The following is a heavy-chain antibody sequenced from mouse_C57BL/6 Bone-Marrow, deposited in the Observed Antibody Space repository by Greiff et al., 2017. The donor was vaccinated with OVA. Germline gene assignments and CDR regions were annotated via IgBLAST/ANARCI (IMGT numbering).Heavy chain of an antibody. D-gene: IGHD2-1*01. CDR3: LYYGNYGWYFDV. CDR2: IDPEDGET. V-gene: IGHV14-2*01. J-gene: IGHJ1*03. Sequence: EVKLQESGAELVKPGASVKLSCTASGFNIKDYYMHWVKQRTEQGLEWIGRIDPEDGETKYAPKFQGKATITADTSSNTAYLQLSSLTSEDTAVYYCLYYGNYGWYFDVWGTGTTVTVSS. CDR1: GFNIKDYY.